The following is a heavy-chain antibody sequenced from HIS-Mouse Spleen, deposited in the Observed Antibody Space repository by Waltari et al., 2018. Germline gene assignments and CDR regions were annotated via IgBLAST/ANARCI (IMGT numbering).Heavy chain of an antibody. V-gene: IGHV4-39*07. Sequence: QLQLQESGPGLVKPSETLSLTCTVPGCSISRSSYSWRWIRHPPGKGLEWIGSIYYSGSTDYNPSLKSRVTISVDTSKNQFSLKLSSVTAAYTAVYYCAREIPYSSSWYDWYFDLWGRGTLVTVSS. J-gene: IGHJ2*01. CDR2: IYYSGST. CDR3: AREIPYSSSWYDWYFDL. CDR1: GCSISRSSYS. D-gene: IGHD6-13*01.